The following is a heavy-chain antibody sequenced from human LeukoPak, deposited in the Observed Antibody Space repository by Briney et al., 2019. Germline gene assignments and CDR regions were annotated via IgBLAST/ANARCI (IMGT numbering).Heavy chain of an antibody. Sequence: GGSLRLSCAASGFTLRSYTMNWVRQAPGKGLEWVSSIGISSNKIYYADSVKGRFIISRDNAKNSVYLQMNSLRAEDTAVYYCAKDGQLGGSSWFTLYFDYWGQGTLVTVSS. CDR2: IGISSNKI. CDR1: GFTLRSYT. CDR3: AKDGQLGGSSWFTLYFDY. D-gene: IGHD6-13*01. V-gene: IGHV3-21*01. J-gene: IGHJ4*02.